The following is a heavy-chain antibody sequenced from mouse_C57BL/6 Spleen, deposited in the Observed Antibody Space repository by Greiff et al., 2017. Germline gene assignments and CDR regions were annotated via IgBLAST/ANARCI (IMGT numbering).Heavy chain of an antibody. D-gene: IGHD2-4*01. CDR3: ARASYDYDDGYYAMDY. V-gene: IGHV1-72*01. CDR1: GYTFTSYW. Sequence: VQLQQPGAELVKPGASVKLSCKASGYTFTSYWMHWVKQRPGRGLEWIGRIDPNSGGTTYNEKFKSKATLTVDKPSSTAYMQLSSLTSEDSAVYYCARASYDYDDGYYAMDYWGQGTSVTVSS. J-gene: IGHJ4*01. CDR2: IDPNSGGT.